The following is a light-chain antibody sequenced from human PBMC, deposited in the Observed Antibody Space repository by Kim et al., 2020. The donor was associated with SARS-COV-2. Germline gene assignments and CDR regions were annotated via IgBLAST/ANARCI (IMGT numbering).Light chain of an antibody. Sequence: SVSPGQTASITCSGDKMGHKFVSWYQQRPGQSPMKVIYQDSKRPSGIPERFSGANSGITATLTISGTQAMDEADYYCQAWDSRTAVFGGGTQLTVL. CDR3: QAWDSRTAV. J-gene: IGLJ2*01. CDR1: KMGHKF. CDR2: QDS. V-gene: IGLV3-1*01.